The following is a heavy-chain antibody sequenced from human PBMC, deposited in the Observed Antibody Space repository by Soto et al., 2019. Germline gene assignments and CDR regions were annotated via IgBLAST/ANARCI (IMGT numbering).Heavy chain of an antibody. V-gene: IGHV3-48*03. CDR2: ISSSGSTI. CDR1: GFTFSSYE. Sequence: PGGSLRLSCAASGFTFSSYEMNWVRQAPGKGLEWVSYISSSGSTIYYADSVKGRFTISRDNAKNSLYLQMNSLRAEDTAVYYCARDLFGYYDSSGYYYIDYSGQGPLVTVYS. J-gene: IGHJ4*02. CDR3: ARDLFGYYDSSGYYYIDY. D-gene: IGHD3-22*01.